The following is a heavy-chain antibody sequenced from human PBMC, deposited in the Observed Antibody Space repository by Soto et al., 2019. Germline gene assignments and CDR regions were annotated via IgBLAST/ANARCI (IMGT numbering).Heavy chain of an antibody. J-gene: IGHJ4*02. D-gene: IGHD2-21*02. CDR1: GFSLTTSGVA. V-gene: IGHV2-5*01. CDR3: AHRPTSTDDFYFDY. CDR2: FYWNDDK. Sequence: QITLTESGPTLVTPTQTLTLTCSFSGFSLTTSGVAVGWFRQPPGKAPEWLALFYWNDDKRYSPSLRSRLTVTVYSSKNQVVLTLANVDPVDSGTYYCAHRPTSTDDFYFDYWGQGTLVTVSS.